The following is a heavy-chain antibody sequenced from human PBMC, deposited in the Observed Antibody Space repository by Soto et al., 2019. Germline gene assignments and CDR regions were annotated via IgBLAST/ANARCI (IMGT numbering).Heavy chain of an antibody. CDR1: GDSISSTHW. CDR2: VYHTGST. D-gene: IGHD2-15*01. Sequence: SGTLSLTCVVSGDSISSTHWWTWVRQTPGTGLEWIGEVYHTGSTKYNPSLKNRVTISLDKSNNQFSLNLKSLTAADTAVYYCARDSETYCSGGSCFGSYWGQGTLVTVSS. V-gene: IGHV4-4*02. J-gene: IGHJ4*02. CDR3: ARDSETYCSGGSCFGSY.